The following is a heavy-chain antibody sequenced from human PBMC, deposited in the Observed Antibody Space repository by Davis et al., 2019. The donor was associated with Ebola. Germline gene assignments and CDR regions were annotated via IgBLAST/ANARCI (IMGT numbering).Heavy chain of an antibody. CDR1: GFTFSSYW. Sequence: GESLKISCAASGFTFSSYWMSWVRQAPGKGLEWVANIKQDGSEKYYVDSVKGRFTISRDNAKNSLYLQMNSLRAEDTAVYYCAREFSLWFGELFLGYYYYYMDVWGKGTTVTVSS. D-gene: IGHD3-10*01. V-gene: IGHV3-7*03. J-gene: IGHJ6*03. CDR2: IKQDGSEK. CDR3: AREFSLWFGELFLGYYYYYMDV.